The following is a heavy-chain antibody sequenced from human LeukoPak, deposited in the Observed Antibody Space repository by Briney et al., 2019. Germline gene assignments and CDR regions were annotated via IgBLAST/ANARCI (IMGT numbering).Heavy chain of an antibody. CDR2: ISSSSSYI. V-gene: IGHV3-21*01. J-gene: IGHJ6*02. Sequence: PGGSLRLSCVASGFPFSSYWMTWVRQAPGKGLEWVSSISSSSSYIYYADSVKGRFTISRDNAKNSLYLQMNSLRAEDTAVYYCARDYSLEPTTVTTDYYYYGMDVWGQGTTVTVSS. CDR3: ARDYSLEPTTVTTDYYYYGMDV. CDR1: GFPFSSYW. D-gene: IGHD4-11*01.